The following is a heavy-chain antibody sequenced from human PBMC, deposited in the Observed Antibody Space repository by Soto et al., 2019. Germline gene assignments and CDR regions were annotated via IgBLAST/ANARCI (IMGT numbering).Heavy chain of an antibody. CDR1: GGSISSSDYY. Sequence: PSETLSLTCTVSGGSISSSDYYWSWIRQPPGKGLEWIGYIYYSGSTYYNPSLKSRVTISVDTSKNQFSLKLSSVTAADTAVYYCARVHADFDWLFMGSYFDYWGQGTLVTVSS. D-gene: IGHD3-9*01. V-gene: IGHV4-30-4*01. CDR3: ARVHADFDWLFMGSYFDY. CDR2: IYYSGST. J-gene: IGHJ4*02.